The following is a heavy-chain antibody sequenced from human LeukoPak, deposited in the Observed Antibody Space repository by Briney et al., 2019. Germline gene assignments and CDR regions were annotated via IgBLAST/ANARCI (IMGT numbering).Heavy chain of an antibody. Sequence: PSETLSLTCTVSGGSITSYYWSWIRQPPGGGLEWIGYVYYSGSTNYNPPLKSRVTISVDTSKNQFSLKLTSVTAADTALYYCARATTAYCTGGICPNFDYWGQGTLVTVSS. CDR2: VYYSGST. CDR1: GGSITSYY. V-gene: IGHV4-59*01. J-gene: IGHJ4*02. D-gene: IGHD2-8*02. CDR3: ARATTAYCTGGICPNFDY.